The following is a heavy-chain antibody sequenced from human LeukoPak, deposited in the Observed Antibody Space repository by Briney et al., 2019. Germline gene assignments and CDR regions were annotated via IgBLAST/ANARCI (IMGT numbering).Heavy chain of an antibody. CDR1: GFTFDDYA. V-gene: IGHV3-43D*03. Sequence: GGSLRLSCAASGFTFDDYAMHWVRQAPGKGLEWVSLISWDGGSTYYADSVKGRFTISRDNSKNSLYLQMNSLGAEDTALYYCAKDMVSREGIVATLGYWGQGTLVTVSS. CDR2: ISWDGGST. D-gene: IGHD5-12*01. J-gene: IGHJ4*02. CDR3: AKDMVSREGIVATLGY.